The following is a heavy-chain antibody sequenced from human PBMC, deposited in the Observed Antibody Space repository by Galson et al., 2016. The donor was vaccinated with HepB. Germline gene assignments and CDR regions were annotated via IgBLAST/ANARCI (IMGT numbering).Heavy chain of an antibody. D-gene: IGHD3-10*01. Sequence: SVKVSCKASGYTFTSYYMHWVRQAPRQGLEWMGIINPTGGSTSNAQKFQGRVTMTSDTSTSTVYMELSSLRSEDTAVYFCARDRTGGVAFDIWGQGTMVTVSS. V-gene: IGHV1-46*01. CDR1: GYTFTSYY. CDR2: INPTGGST. CDR3: ARDRTGGVAFDI. J-gene: IGHJ3*02.